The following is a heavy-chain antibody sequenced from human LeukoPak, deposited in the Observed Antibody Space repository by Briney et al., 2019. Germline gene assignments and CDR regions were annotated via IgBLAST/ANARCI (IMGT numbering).Heavy chain of an antibody. J-gene: IGHJ5*02. V-gene: IGHV4-31*03. CDR2: IYYSGST. D-gene: IGHD2-15*01. Sequence: KSSETLSLTCTVSGGSISSGGYYWSWIRQHPGKGLEWIGYIYYSGSTYYNPSLKSRVTISVDTSKNQFSLKLSSVTAADTAVYYCARGLTYCSGGSCHPNWFDPWGQGTLVTVSS. CDR3: ARGLTYCSGGSCHPNWFDP. CDR1: GGSISSGGYY.